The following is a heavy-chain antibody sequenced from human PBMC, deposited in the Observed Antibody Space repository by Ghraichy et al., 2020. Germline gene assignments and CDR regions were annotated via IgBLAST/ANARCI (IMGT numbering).Heavy chain of an antibody. CDR1: GFTFSSYG. CDR3: ATDGEQQLDPYNWFDP. J-gene: IGHJ5*02. D-gene: IGHD6-13*01. CDR2: TSNYGSNK. Sequence: SLNISCAASGFTFSSYGMHWVRQAPGKGLEWVAVTSNYGSNKYYADSVRGRFTISRDNSKNTLYLQMNSLRAEEPAVYYCATDGEQQLDPYNWFDPWGQGTLVTVSS. V-gene: IGHV3-30*03.